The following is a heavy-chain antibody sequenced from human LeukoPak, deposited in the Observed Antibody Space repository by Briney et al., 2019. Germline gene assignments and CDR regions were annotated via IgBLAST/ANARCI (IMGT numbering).Heavy chain of an antibody. Sequence: GGSLRLSCAASGFTFSTYAMSWVRQAPGKGLEWVSVISGSGGSTYYADSMKGRFTISRDNSENTLYLQMNSLRAEDTAVYYCARALAVAGTDYYYGMDVWGQGTTVTVSS. CDR1: GFTFSTYA. J-gene: IGHJ6*02. CDR3: ARALAVAGTDYYYGMDV. CDR2: ISGSGGST. V-gene: IGHV3-23*01. D-gene: IGHD6-19*01.